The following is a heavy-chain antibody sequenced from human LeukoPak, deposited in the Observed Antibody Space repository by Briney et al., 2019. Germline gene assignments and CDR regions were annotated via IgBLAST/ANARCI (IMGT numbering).Heavy chain of an antibody. J-gene: IGHJ4*02. V-gene: IGHV3-43*02. Sequence: GGSLRLSCAASGFTFSNFAMMWVRQAPGKGLEWVSSITGDYATYSADPAKGRFTISRDNSKNSLYLQMNSLRTEDTALYYCVKDLVAASENVRGWYPMDYWGQGTLVTVSS. CDR3: VKDLVAASENVRGWYPMDY. CDR2: ITGDYAT. CDR1: GFTFSNFA. D-gene: IGHD6-19*01.